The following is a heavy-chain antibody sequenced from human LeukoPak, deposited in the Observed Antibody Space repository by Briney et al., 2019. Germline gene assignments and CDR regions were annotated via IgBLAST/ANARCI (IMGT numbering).Heavy chain of an antibody. J-gene: IGHJ4*02. D-gene: IGHD6-13*01. V-gene: IGHV4-39*01. CDR2: INYSGST. CDR1: GDSISSSSYY. CDR3: ARVGSWYFHFDY. Sequence: SETLSLTCTVSGDSISSSSYYWGWIRQPPGKGLEWIGSINYSGSTGYNPSLKSRVTLSVDTSKNQISLRLSSVTAADTAVYYCARVGSWYFHFDYWGQGTLVTVSS.